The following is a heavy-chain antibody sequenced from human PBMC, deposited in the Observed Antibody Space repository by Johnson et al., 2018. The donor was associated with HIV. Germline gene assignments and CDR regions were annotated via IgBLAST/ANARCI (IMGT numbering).Heavy chain of an antibody. CDR2: ISYDGTNK. D-gene: IGHD1-14*01. Sequence: QVQLVESGGGVVQPGRSLRLSCAASGFIFSSYGMHWVRQAPGKGLEWVAVISYDGTNKYYADSVKGRFTISRDDSKNTLYLQMNSLRAEDTAVYYCARPGPRKAFDIWGQGTMVTVSS. CDR1: GFIFSSYG. V-gene: IGHV3-30*03. J-gene: IGHJ3*02. CDR3: ARPGPRKAFDI.